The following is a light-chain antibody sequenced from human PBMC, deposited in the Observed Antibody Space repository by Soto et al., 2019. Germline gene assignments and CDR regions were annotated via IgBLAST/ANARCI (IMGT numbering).Light chain of an antibody. CDR2: AAS. V-gene: IGKV1-39*01. CDR1: QSISSY. Sequence: DFQMTQSPSSLSASVGDRVTITCRASQSISSYLTWYQQKPGKAPNLLIYAASSLQSGVPSRFSGSGSGTDFALTISSLQPEDFATYYCQQSYNTPRTFGQGTKVEVK. CDR3: QQSYNTPRT. J-gene: IGKJ1*01.